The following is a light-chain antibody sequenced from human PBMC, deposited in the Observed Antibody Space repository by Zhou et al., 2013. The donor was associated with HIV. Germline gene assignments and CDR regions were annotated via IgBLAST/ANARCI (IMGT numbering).Light chain of an antibody. CDR1: QSVSTN. Sequence: EIVMMQSPDTLSVLPGDRATLSCRASQSVSTNLAWYQQKPGQAPRLIIHGASTRATGIPARFSGSGSGTEFTLTISSMQSEDFAVYYCQQYNNWPPLTFGGGTKVEV. CDR2: GAS. CDR3: QQYNNWPPLT. V-gene: IGKV3-15*01. J-gene: IGKJ4*01.